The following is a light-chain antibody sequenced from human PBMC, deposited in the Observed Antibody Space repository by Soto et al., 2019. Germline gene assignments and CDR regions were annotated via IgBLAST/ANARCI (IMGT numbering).Light chain of an antibody. CDR3: FSKTRTISDV. J-gene: IGLJ1*01. CDR1: TSDVGGYNY. V-gene: IGLV2-14*01. CDR2: EVS. Sequence: QSVLTQPASVSGSPGQSIAISCTGTTSDVGGYNYVSWYQQHPGKVPKLLIHEVSNRPSGVSNRFSGSKSGNTASLTISGLQAEYEADYYCFSKTRTISDVFGTGTKAIVL.